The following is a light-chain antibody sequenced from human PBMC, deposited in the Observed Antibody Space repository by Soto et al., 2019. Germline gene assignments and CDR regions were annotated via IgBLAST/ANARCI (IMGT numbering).Light chain of an antibody. Sequence: QSVLTQPASVSGSPGQSITISCTGTSSDVGSYNLVSWYQQHPGKAPKLMIYEGSKRPSGVSNRFSGSKSGNTASLTISGLQAEYEADYYFCSYAGSSNSSWVFGGGTKVTVL. J-gene: IGLJ3*02. CDR3: CSYAGSSNSSWV. CDR2: EGS. V-gene: IGLV2-23*01. CDR1: SSDVGSYNL.